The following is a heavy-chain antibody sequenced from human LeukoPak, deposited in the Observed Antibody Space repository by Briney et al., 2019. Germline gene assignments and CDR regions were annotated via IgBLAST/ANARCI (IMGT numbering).Heavy chain of an antibody. CDR3: ARHGLLGGGYYYFDY. CDR1: GGSISSSSYY. CDR2: IYYSGST. D-gene: IGHD3-22*01. J-gene: IGHJ4*02. V-gene: IGHV4-39*01. Sequence: SETLSLTCTVSGGSISSSSYYWGWIRQPPGKGLEWIGSIYYSGSTYYNPSLKSRVTISVDTSKNQFSLKLSSVTAADTAVYYSARHGLLGGGYYYFDYWGQGTLVTVSS.